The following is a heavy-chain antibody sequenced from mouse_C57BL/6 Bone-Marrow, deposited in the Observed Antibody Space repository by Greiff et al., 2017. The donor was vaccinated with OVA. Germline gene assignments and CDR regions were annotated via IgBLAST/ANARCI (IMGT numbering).Heavy chain of an antibody. D-gene: IGHD2-5*01. CDR2: IHPNSGST. CDR1: GYTFTSYW. V-gene: IGHV1-64*01. CDR3: ARNSNYCYYFDY. J-gene: IGHJ2*01. Sequence: QVQLQQPGAELVKPGASVKLSCKASGYTFTSYWMNWVKQRPGQGLEWIGMIHPNSGSTNYNEKFKSKATLTVDKSSSTAYMQLSSLTSEDSAVDYCARNSNYCYYFDYWGQGTTLTVSS.